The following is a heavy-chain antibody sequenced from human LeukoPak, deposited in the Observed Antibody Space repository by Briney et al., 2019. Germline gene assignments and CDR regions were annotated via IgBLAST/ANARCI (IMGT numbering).Heavy chain of an antibody. CDR2: INHSGST. V-gene: IGHV4-34*01. CDR1: GGSFSGYY. Sequence: PSETLSLTCAVYGGSFSGYYWSWIRQPPGKGLEWIGEINHSGSTNYNPSLKSRVTISVDTSKNQFSLKLSSVTAADTAVYYCARTDPRGFIVVVPAAIGSPQGRSNWFDPWGQGTLVTVSS. D-gene: IGHD2-2*01. CDR3: ARTDPRGFIVVVPAAIGSPQGRSNWFDP. J-gene: IGHJ5*02.